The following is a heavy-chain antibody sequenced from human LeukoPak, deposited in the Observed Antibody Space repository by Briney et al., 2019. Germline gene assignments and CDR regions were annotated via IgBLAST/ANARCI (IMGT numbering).Heavy chain of an antibody. J-gene: IGHJ4*02. CDR2: IYISGNT. Sequence: PSETLSLTCTVSGGSIKNYYWSWIRQPPGKGLEWIGNIYISGNTNYNPSLKSRVTISVDTSKNQFSLNLSSVTAADTALYYCARQPGYGDQVFDHWGQGTLVTVSS. CDR1: GGSIKNYY. D-gene: IGHD4-17*01. V-gene: IGHV4-4*09. CDR3: ARQPGYGDQVFDH.